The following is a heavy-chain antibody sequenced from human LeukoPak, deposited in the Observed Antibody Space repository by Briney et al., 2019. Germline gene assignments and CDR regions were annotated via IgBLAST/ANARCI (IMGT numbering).Heavy chain of an antibody. J-gene: IGHJ4*02. Sequence: PGGSLRLSCVASGFAFNEYTMHWVRQAPGKGLEWVSLITWGGATTYYADSVKGRFTISRDNSKNSLYLQMNNLSTEDTALYYCGKDLAGSYLLDYWGQGTLVTVSS. V-gene: IGHV3-43*01. D-gene: IGHD3-10*01. CDR2: ITWGGATT. CDR3: GKDLAGSYLLDY. CDR1: GFAFNEYT.